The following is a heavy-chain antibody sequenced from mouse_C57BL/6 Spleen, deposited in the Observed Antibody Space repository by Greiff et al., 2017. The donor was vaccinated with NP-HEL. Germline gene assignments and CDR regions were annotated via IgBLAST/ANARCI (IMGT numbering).Heavy chain of an antibody. Sequence: VQLQQPGAELVKPGASVKLSCKASGYTFTSYWMHWVKQRPGQGLEWIGMIHPNSGSTNYNEKFKSKATLTVDKSSSTAYMQLSSLTSEDSAVYYCARLNYGSSSFDVWGTGTTVTVSS. CDR1: GYTFTSYW. J-gene: IGHJ1*03. V-gene: IGHV1-64*01. CDR2: IHPNSGST. D-gene: IGHD1-1*01. CDR3: ARLNYGSSSFDV.